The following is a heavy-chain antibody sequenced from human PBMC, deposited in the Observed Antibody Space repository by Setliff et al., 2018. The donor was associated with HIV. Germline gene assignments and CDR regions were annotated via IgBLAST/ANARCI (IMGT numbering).Heavy chain of an antibody. D-gene: IGHD6-13*01. V-gene: IGHV4-61*10. Sequence: PSETLSLTCTVSGGSISSGDYYWTWIRQPAGKGLQWIGSIYYSGGTQYNPSLMSRLTMSVDSSKNQFSLSLSSVTAADTAVYYCARLPDINSWPFDYWARGTLVTVSS. CDR2: IYYSGGT. CDR1: GGSISSGDYY. J-gene: IGHJ4*02. CDR3: ARLPDINSWPFDY.